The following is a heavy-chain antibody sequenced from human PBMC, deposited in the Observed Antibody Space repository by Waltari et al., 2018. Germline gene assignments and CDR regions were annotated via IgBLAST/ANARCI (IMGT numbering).Heavy chain of an antibody. J-gene: IGHJ3*02. V-gene: IGHV4-59*01. CDR3: ARVGYDILPGAFDI. D-gene: IGHD3-9*01. CDR1: VGSISSYY. Sequence: QVQLQESGPGLVKPSETLSLTCTVSVGSISSYYWSWFRQPPGKGLEWIGYIYYSGSTNYNPSLKSRVTISVDTSKNQFSLKLSSVTAADTAVYYCARVGYDILPGAFDIWGQGTMVTVSS. CDR2: IYYSGST.